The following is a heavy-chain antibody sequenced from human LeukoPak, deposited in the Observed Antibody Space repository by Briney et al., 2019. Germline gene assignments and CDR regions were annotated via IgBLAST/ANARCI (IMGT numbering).Heavy chain of an antibody. D-gene: IGHD2-2*01. J-gene: IGHJ4*02. CDR3: ASVVVPAADTHYFDY. Sequence: SETLSLTCTVSNGSISSYHWSWVRQPPGKGLEWIGYILTSGTTNYNPSLKSRLTISVDTSKNQFSLKLSSVTAADTAVYYCASVVVPAADTHYFDYWGQGTLVTVSS. CDR1: NGSISSYH. V-gene: IGHV4-4*09. CDR2: ILTSGTT.